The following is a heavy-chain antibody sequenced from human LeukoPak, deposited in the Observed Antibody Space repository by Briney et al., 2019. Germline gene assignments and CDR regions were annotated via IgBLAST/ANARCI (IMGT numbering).Heavy chain of an antibody. J-gene: IGHJ4*02. CDR3: ARHDSFIPY. CDR1: GFTFNYYA. D-gene: IGHD5-18*01. Sequence: GGSLRLSCAAYGFTFNYYAMSWVRHSPGRGLEWVSGISDNEGKTYYTDSVKGLFTISRDNTKNTVYLQMNNLRADDTAVYFCARHDSFIPYWGQGTLVTVSS. CDR2: ISDNEGKT. V-gene: IGHV3-23*01.